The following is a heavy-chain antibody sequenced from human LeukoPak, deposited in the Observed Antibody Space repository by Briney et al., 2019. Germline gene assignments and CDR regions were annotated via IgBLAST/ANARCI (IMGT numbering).Heavy chain of an antibody. D-gene: IGHD3-22*01. J-gene: IGHJ3*02. CDR1: GGSFSGYY. V-gene: IGHV4-34*01. Sequence: SETLSLTCAVYGGSFSGYYWSWIRQPPGKGLEWIGDINHSGSTNYNPSLKSRVTILVDTSKNQFSLKLSYVTVADTAVSYCARRIYYDSSGPSYAFDIWGQGTMVTASS. CDR3: ARRIYYDSSGPSYAFDI. CDR2: INHSGST.